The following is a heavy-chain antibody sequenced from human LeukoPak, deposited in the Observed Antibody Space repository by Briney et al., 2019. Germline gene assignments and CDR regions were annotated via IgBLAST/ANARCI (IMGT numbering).Heavy chain of an antibody. CDR1: GFTFSSYW. V-gene: IGHV3-7*01. CDR3: AKLGYYYDSSGYFDY. J-gene: IGHJ4*02. D-gene: IGHD3-22*01. CDR2: IKQDGSEK. Sequence: GGSLRLSCAASGFTFSSYWMSWVRQAPGKGLEWVANIKQDGSEKYYVDSVKGRFTISRDNAKNSLYLQMNSLRAEDTAVYYCAKLGYYYDSSGYFDYWGQGTLVTVSS.